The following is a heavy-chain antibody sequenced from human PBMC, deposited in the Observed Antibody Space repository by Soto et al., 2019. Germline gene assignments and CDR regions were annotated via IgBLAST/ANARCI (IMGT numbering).Heavy chain of an antibody. V-gene: IGHV1-69*02. J-gene: IGHJ4*02. Sequence: QVQLVQSGAEVKKPGSSVKVSCKASGGTFSSYTISWVRQAPGQGLEWMGRIIPILGIANYAQKFQGRVTITADKSTSTAYMELSSLRSEDTAVYYCARVEGSGSYYLGYWGQGTLVTVSS. D-gene: IGHD1-26*01. CDR2: IIPILGIA. CDR1: GGTFSSYT. CDR3: ARVEGSGSYYLGY.